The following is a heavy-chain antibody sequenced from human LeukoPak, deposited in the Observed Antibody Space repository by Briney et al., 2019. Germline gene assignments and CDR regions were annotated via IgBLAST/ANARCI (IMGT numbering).Heavy chain of an antibody. D-gene: IGHD2-15*01. V-gene: IGHV3-23*01. CDR1: GCTFSSYS. CDR2: ISGSGGST. CDR3: AKLTGYCSGGSCYPIDY. J-gene: IGHJ4*02. Sequence: GGSLRLSCAASGCTFSSYSMSWVRQAPGKGMEWVSAISGSGGSTYYADSVKGRFTISRDNSKNTLYLQMNSLRAEDPAVYYCAKLTGYCSGGSCYPIDYWGQGTLVTVSS.